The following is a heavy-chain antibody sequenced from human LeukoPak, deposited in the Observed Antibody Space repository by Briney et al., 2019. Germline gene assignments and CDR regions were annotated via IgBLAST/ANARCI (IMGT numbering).Heavy chain of an antibody. Sequence: GGSLRLSCAASGFTFSDYYMSWIRQAPGKGLEWVSYISSSSSYTNYADSVKGRFTISRDNAKNSLYLQMNSLRAEDTAVYYCARDFGYCSSTSCYGGWFDPWGQGTLVTVSS. V-gene: IGHV3-11*06. CDR3: ARDFGYCSSTSCYGGWFDP. CDR2: ISSSSSYT. D-gene: IGHD2-2*03. CDR1: GFTFSDYY. J-gene: IGHJ5*02.